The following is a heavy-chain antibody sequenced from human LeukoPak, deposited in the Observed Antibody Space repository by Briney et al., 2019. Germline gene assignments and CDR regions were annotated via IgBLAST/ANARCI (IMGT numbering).Heavy chain of an antibody. CDR3: ARDTARITTPGGPDY. CDR1: GYTFASYG. CDR2: ISAYNDNT. Sequence: ASVKVSCKASGYTFASYGISWVRQAPEQGLEWMGWISAYNDNTKCAQNLQGRVTLTTDTSTSTAYMELRSLTSDDTALYYCARDTARITTPGGPDYWGQGTLVTVSS. D-gene: IGHD6-13*01. J-gene: IGHJ4*02. V-gene: IGHV1-18*01.